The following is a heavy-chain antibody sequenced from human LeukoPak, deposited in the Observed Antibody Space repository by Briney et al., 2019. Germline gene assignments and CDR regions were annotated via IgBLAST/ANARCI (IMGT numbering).Heavy chain of an antibody. CDR2: VSYTGRT. J-gene: IGHJ3*01. Sequence: SETLSLTCTVSGGSLSCHYWGWIRQPPGKRLEWIGDVSYTGRTKDNPCRQSVVTISIDTSKSQVSLKLTSVTSADTAVYSCARLLDNDISGDPDTFVVWGKGQWSSSLQ. CDR3: ARLLDNDISGDPDTFVV. CDR1: GGSLSCHY. V-gene: IGHV4-59*11. D-gene: IGHD3-22*01.